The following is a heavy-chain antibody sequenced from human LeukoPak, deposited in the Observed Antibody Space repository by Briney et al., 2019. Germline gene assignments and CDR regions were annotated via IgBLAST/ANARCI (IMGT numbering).Heavy chain of an antibody. Sequence: SETLSLTCTVSGGSISSSSYYLGWIRQPPGKGLEWIGSTYYSGSTYYNPSLKSRVTISVDTSKNQFSLKLSSVTAADTAVYYCARHVAVAGTNYWGQGTLVTVSS. CDR3: ARHVAVAGTNY. CDR2: TYYSGST. J-gene: IGHJ4*02. D-gene: IGHD6-19*01. V-gene: IGHV4-39*01. CDR1: GGSISSSSYY.